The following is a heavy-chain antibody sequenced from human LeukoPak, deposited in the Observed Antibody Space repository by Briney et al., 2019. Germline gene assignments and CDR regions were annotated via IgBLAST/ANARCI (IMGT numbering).Heavy chain of an antibody. D-gene: IGHD5-12*01. Sequence: SEYLWLSGAVSGVGISSYYWSWIRQPPGKGLEWIGYIHYSGGTNYNPSLKSRVTILVDTSKNQFSLKLSSVTAADTAVYYCARAGWLMSGRKGQFDSWGQGTLVTVSS. CDR2: IHYSGGT. CDR3: ARAGWLMSGRKGQFDS. J-gene: IGHJ4*02. CDR1: GVGISSYY. V-gene: IGHV4-59*01.